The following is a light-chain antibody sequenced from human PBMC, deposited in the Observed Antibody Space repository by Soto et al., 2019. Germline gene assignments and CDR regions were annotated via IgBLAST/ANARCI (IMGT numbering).Light chain of an antibody. CDR1: QSISSW. CDR2: KAS. V-gene: IGKV1-5*03. CDR3: QQYNSYSKT. Sequence: DIQMTQSPSTLSASVGDRVTITCRASQSISSWLAWYQQKPGKAPKLLISKASSLESAVPSRFSGSGSGTAFTLTISSLQPYDFATYYCQQYNSYSKTFGQGTKVEIK. J-gene: IGKJ1*01.